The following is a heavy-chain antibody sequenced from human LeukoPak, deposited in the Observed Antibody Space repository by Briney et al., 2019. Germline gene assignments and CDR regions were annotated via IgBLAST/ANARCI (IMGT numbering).Heavy chain of an antibody. J-gene: IGHJ4*02. D-gene: IGHD3-9*01. V-gene: IGHV4-59*01. CDR3: QKTAYEILTGYRFDY. CDR2: IYYSGST. Sequence: SETLSITCTDPGGSISTDYWSGILQPPGKVLYWIGYIYYSGSTNYTPSLKSRVTISVDTSKNQFSLKLSSVTAADTVFFFKQKTAYEILTGYRFDYWGQGTLVTVSS. CDR1: GGSISTDY.